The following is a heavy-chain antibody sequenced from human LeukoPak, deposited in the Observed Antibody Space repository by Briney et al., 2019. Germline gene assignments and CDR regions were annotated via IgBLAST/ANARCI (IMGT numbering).Heavy chain of an antibody. CDR3: TTKVVGYFDY. D-gene: IGHD3-22*01. J-gene: IGHJ4*02. CDR2: IKSKTGGGTI. Sequence: GGSPRLSCAASEFTVSNAWMSWVRQAPGKGLEWVGRIKSKTGGGTIDYAAPVKGRFTISRDNSKNTLYLQMNSLKTEDTAVYYCTTKVVGYFDYWGQGTLVTVSS. V-gene: IGHV3-15*01. CDR1: EFTVSNAW.